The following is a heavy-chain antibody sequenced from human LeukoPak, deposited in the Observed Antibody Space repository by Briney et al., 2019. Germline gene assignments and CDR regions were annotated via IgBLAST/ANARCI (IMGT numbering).Heavy chain of an antibody. CDR2: IYYSGST. V-gene: IGHV4-59*08. J-gene: IGHJ5*02. Sequence: SETLSLTCTVSGGSISSYYWSWIRQPPGKGLEWIGYIYYSGSTNYNPSLKSRVTISVDTSKNQFSLKLSSVTAADTAVYYCARSTLTDYWFDPWGQGTLVTVYS. CDR3: ARSTLTDYWFDP. CDR1: GGSISSYY. D-gene: IGHD1-1*01.